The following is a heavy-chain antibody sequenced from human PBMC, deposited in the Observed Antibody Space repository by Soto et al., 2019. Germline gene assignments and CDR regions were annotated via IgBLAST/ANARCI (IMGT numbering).Heavy chain of an antibody. V-gene: IGHV4-39*01. D-gene: IGHD3-3*01. Sequence: SETLSLTCTVSGGSISSSSYYWGWIRQPPGKGLEWIGSIYYSGSTYYNPSLRSRVTISVDTSKNQFSLKLSSVTAADTAVYYCARNWDITIFGVVIFGWFDPWGQGTLVTVSS. CDR3: ARNWDITIFGVVIFGWFDP. J-gene: IGHJ5*02. CDR1: GGSISSSSYY. CDR2: IYYSGST.